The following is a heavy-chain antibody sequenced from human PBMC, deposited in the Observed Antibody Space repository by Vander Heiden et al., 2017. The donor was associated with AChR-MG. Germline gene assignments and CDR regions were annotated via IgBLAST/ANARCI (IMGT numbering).Heavy chain of an antibody. CDR1: GGSFSGYY. J-gene: IGHJ4*02. CDR2: IDHSGST. V-gene: IGHV4-34*01. CDR3: ARGGALRYFDWFGQTN. Sequence: QVQLQQWGAGLLKPSETLSLTCAVYGGSFSGYYWSWIRQPPGKGLEWIGEIDHSGSTNYNPSLKSRLTISLDTSKNQFSLKLSSVTAADTAVYHCARGGALRYFDWFGQTNWGQGTLVTVSS. D-gene: IGHD3-9*01.